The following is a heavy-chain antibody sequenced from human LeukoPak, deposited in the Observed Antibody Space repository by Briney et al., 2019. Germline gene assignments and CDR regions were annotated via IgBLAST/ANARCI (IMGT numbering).Heavy chain of an antibody. CDR2: IYHSGST. Sequence: SETLSLTCTVSGYSISSGYYWGWIRQPPGKGLEWIGTIYHSGSTYYNPSLKSRVTISVDRSKNQFTLKLSSVTAADTAVYYCARGEGASYQLLTNWFDPWGQGTLVTVSS. V-gene: IGHV4-38-2*02. D-gene: IGHD2-2*01. J-gene: IGHJ5*02. CDR1: GYSISSGYY. CDR3: ARGEGASYQLLTNWFDP.